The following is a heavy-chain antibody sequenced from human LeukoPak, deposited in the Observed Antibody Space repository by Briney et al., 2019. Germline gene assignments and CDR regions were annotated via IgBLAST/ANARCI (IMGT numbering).Heavy chain of an antibody. J-gene: IGHJ4*02. CDR2: IIPIFGTA. CDR1: GGTFSSYA. CDR3: ARARPFTVTTPSFDY. D-gene: IGHD4-17*01. Sequence: GASVKVSCKASGGTFSSYAISWVRQAPGQGLEWMGGIIPIFGTANYAQKLQGRVTMTTDTSTSTAYMELRSLRSDDTAVYYCARARPFTVTTPSFDYWGQGTLVTVSS. V-gene: IGHV1-69*05.